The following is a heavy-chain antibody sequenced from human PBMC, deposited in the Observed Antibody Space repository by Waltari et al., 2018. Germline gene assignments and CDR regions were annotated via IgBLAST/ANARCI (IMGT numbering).Heavy chain of an antibody. CDR2: ISGSGGST. Sequence: EVQLLESGGGLVQPGGSLRLSCAASGFTFSSYAMSWVRQAPGKGLEWVSAISGSGGSTYYADSVKGRFTISRDNSKNTLYLQMNSLRAEDTAVYYCAKAFRLGELSLYRHLDYWGQGTLVTVSS. J-gene: IGHJ4*02. CDR3: AKAFRLGELSLYRHLDY. CDR1: GFTFSSYA. D-gene: IGHD3-16*02. V-gene: IGHV3-23*01.